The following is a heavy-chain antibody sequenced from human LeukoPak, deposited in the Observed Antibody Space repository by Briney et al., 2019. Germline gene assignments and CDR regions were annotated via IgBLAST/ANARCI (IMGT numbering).Heavy chain of an antibody. Sequence: WPPLSLPCPVSGGSISSYYWSWIRQPPGKGLEWIGYMYLTRITTYNPSLKSRVTLTPTTSKNQFSLRLTSVTAADPAVSYCAREGTYGWYNWFDPWGQGTLVTVS. J-gene: IGHJ5*02. D-gene: IGHD6-19*01. CDR2: MYLTRIT. V-gene: IGHV4-59*01. CDR3: AREGTYGWYNWFDP. CDR1: GGSISSYY.